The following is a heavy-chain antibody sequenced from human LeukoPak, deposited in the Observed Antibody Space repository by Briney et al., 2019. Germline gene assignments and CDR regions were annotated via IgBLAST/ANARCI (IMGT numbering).Heavy chain of an antibody. V-gene: IGHV4-39*01. CDR2: LYYDGRT. D-gene: IGHD6-19*01. J-gene: IGHJ3*02. Sequence: PSETLSLTCTVFGDSVSSSNYYWAWFRQPPGKGLDWIGSLYYDGRTYYSPSLESRVTVSVDTSKNQFALRLNSVTAADTAVHYCARLRGWAGAFDIWGQGTMVTVSS. CDR3: ARLRGWAGAFDI. CDR1: GDSVSSSNYY.